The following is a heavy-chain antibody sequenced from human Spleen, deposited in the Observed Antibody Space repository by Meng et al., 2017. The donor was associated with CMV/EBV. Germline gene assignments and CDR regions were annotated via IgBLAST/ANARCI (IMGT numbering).Heavy chain of an antibody. D-gene: IGHD6-6*01. J-gene: IGHJ4*02. Sequence: GESLKISCATSGFTFSSFSMYWVRQAPGKGLECVSVIYSGDVMYYADSVKGRFTISRDTVENTLSLQMVSLRTEDTAVYYCARARRVHYRSPFAPFDHWGQGTVVTVSS. CDR1: GFTFSSFS. V-gene: IGHV3-66*02. CDR2: IYSGDVM. CDR3: ARARRVHYRSPFAPFDH.